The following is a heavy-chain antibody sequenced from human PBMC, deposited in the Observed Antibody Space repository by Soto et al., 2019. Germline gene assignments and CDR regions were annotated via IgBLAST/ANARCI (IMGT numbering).Heavy chain of an antibody. V-gene: IGHV1-18*01. CDR1: GYTFTSYG. Sequence: QVQLVQSGAEVKKPGASVKVSCKASGYTFTSYGISWVRQAPGQGLEWMGRISAYNGNTNYAQKLQGRVTMTTDTSASTAYMELRSLRSDDTAVYYCARDRGYNWNYGWFDPWGQGTLVTVSS. J-gene: IGHJ5*02. CDR2: ISAYNGNT. CDR3: ARDRGYNWNYGWFDP. D-gene: IGHD1-7*01.